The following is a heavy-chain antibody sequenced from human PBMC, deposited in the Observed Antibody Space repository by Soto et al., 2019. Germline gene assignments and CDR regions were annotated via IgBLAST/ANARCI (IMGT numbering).Heavy chain of an antibody. Sequence: GASVKVCCKASGFTFTNSAMQWVRQARGQRLEWIGWIVVGSGNTNYAQKFQERVTITRDMSTSTAYMELSSLRSEDTAVYYCAAIPAYSSSQFDYWGHGTLVTVSS. V-gene: IGHV1-58*02. J-gene: IGHJ4*01. D-gene: IGHD6-13*01. CDR1: GFTFTNSA. CDR3: AAIPAYSSSQFDY. CDR2: IVVGSGNT.